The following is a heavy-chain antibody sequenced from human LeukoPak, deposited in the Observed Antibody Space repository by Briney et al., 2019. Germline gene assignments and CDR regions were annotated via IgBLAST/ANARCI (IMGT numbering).Heavy chain of an antibody. CDR3: SRLSPDGYNPFDFDY. CDR2: IRSKANSFTT. D-gene: IGHD5-24*01. Sequence: PGGPLRLSCAASGFSFSGSAMHWVRQASGKGLEWVGRIRSKANSFTTTYAASVKGRFTISRDDSKNTAYLQMNSLKTEDTAVYYCSRLSPDGYNPFDFDYWGQGTLVTVSS. CDR1: GFSFSGSA. V-gene: IGHV3-73*01. J-gene: IGHJ4*02.